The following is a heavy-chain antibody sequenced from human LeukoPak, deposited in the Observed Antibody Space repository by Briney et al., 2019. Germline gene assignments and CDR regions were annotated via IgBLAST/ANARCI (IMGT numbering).Heavy chain of an antibody. CDR3: ARRVVVTGIILDAFDI. CDR2: IHYTGST. J-gene: IGHJ3*02. Sequence: SQTLSLTCTVSGGSISSGGYYWNWIRQPPGKGLEWIGYIHYTGSTNYNPSLKSRVTISVDTSKTQFSLKLSSVTAADTAVYYCARRVVVTGIILDAFDIWGQGTMVTVSS. D-gene: IGHD2-21*02. CDR1: GGSISSGGYY. V-gene: IGHV4-61*08.